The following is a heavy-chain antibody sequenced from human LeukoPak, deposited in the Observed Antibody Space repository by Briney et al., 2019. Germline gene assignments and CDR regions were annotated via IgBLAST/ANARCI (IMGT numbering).Heavy chain of an antibody. J-gene: IGHJ4*02. V-gene: IGHV3-23*01. Sequence: PGGSLRLSCAASGFTFSTYAMSWVRQAPGKGLEWVSAISGSGGSTYYADSVKGRFTISRDNSKNTLYLQMNSLRAEDPAVYYCAKGYYYDSSGYYNYWGQGTLVTVSS. CDR2: ISGSGGST. D-gene: IGHD3-22*01. CDR3: AKGYYYDSSGYYNY. CDR1: GFTFSTYA.